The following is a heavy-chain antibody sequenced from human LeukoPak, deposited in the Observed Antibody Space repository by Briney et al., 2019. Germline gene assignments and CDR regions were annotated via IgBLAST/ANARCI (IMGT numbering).Heavy chain of an antibody. V-gene: IGHV4-61*08. J-gene: IGHJ4*02. CDR1: GGSFSSGGYY. CDR3: ARAVVVGPYFDY. Sequence: SETLSLTCTVSGGSFSSGGYYWSWIRQPPGKGLEWIGYIYNSGSTNYNPSLKSRVTISVDTSKNQFSLKLSSVTAADTAVYYCARAVVVGPYFDYWGQGTLVTVSS. D-gene: IGHD1-26*01. CDR2: IYNSGST.